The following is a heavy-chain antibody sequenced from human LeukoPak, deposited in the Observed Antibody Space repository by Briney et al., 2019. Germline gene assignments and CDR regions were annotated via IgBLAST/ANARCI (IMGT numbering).Heavy chain of an antibody. D-gene: IGHD1-14*01. CDR1: GGSVSSYY. J-gene: IGHJ4*02. CDR2: IHNSGRT. Sequence: SETLSLTCSVSGGSVSSYYWSWIRQSPGKGLEWIGYIHNSGRTDYNPSLKSRVTGFVDTSKNQVSLRLSSVTAADTAVYYCARHGTISSESYFDYWGQGALVTVSS. V-gene: IGHV4-59*08. CDR3: ARHGTISSESYFDY.